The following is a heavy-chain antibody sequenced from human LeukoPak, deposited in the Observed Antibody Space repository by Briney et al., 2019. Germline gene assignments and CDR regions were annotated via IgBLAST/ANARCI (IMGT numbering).Heavy chain of an antibody. D-gene: IGHD6-6*01. CDR2: IYYSGST. V-gene: IGHV4-30-4*07. CDR3: ARDYSSSLWGTS. Sequence: SETLSLTCAVSGGSISSGGYSWSWIRQPPGKGLEWIGYIYYSGSTYYNPSLKSRVTISVDTSKNQFSLKLSSVTAADTAVYYCARDYSSSLWGTSWGQGTLVTVSS. J-gene: IGHJ5*02. CDR1: GGSISSGGYS.